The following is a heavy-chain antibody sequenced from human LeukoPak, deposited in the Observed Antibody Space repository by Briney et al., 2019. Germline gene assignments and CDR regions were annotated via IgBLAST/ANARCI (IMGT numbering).Heavy chain of an antibody. CDR3: AYSTVVTRGYY. J-gene: IGHJ4*02. CDR2: INHSGST. CDR1: GGSFSGYY. V-gene: IGHV4-34*01. D-gene: IGHD4-23*01. Sequence: SETLSLTCAVYGGSFSGYYWSWIRQAPGKGLEWIGEINHSGSTNYNPSLKRRLTISAHSSKNQFSLKLRSVTAAHTAVYYCAYSTVVTRGYYWGQGTLVTVSS.